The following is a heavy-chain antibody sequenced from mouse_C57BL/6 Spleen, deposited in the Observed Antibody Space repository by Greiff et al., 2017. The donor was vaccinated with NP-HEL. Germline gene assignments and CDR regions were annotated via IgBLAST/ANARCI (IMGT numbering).Heavy chain of an antibody. J-gene: IGHJ3*01. V-gene: IGHV1-64*01. CDR1: GYTFTSYW. CDR2: IHPNSGST. Sequence: QVQLQQPGAELVKPGASVKLSCKASGYTFTSYWMHWVKQRPGQGLEWIGMIHPNSGSTNYNEKFKSKATLTVDKSSSTSYMQLSSLTSEYSAVYYCARTDYDGAWCAYWGQGTLVTVSA. D-gene: IGHD2-4*01. CDR3: ARTDYDGAWCAY.